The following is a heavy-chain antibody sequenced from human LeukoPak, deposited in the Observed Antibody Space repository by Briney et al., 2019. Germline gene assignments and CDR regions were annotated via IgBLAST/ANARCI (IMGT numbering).Heavy chain of an antibody. Sequence: PSETLSLTCTVSGGSISSGSYYWSWIRQPAGKGLEWIGRIYTSGSTNYNPSLKSRVTISVDTSKNQFSLKLSSVTAADTAVYYCARTNSLTIAAYYFDYWGQGTLVTVSS. V-gene: IGHV4-61*02. J-gene: IGHJ4*02. CDR1: GGSISSGSYY. CDR2: IYTSGST. CDR3: ARTNSLTIAAYYFDY. D-gene: IGHD6-13*01.